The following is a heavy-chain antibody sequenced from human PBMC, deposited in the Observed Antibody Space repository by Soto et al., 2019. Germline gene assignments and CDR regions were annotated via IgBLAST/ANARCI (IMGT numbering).Heavy chain of an antibody. V-gene: IGHV3-23*04. CDR1: GFTFATYG. J-gene: IGHJ4*02. Sequence: EVQVVESGGGLVQPGGSLRLSCAASGFTFATYGMSWVRQAPGKGLEWVSGISGSGGSTYYADSVKGRFTISRDNSKNTLYLQMNSLRSEDTAVYYCAHGSLTPDYWGQGTLVTVSS. CDR3: AHGSLTPDY. CDR2: ISGSGGST.